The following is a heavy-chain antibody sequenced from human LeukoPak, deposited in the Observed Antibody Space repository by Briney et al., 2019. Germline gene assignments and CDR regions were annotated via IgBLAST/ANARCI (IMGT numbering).Heavy chain of an antibody. CDR1: GFTFSSYA. CDR2: ISSDSNYI. CDR3: ARDYSGYSNY. J-gene: IGHJ4*02. Sequence: GGSLRLSCAASGFTFSSYAMHWVRQAPGKGLEWVSSISSDSNYIYYPESLKGRFTISRDNAKNSLYLQMNSLRAEDTAVYYCARDYSGYSNYWGQGTLVTVSS. D-gene: IGHD4-11*01. V-gene: IGHV3-21*01.